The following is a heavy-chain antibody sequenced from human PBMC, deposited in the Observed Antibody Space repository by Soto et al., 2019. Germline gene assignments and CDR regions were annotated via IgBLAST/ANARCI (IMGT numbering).Heavy chain of an antibody. V-gene: IGHV4-4*02. CDR3: ARARSYGSGIKWFDP. J-gene: IGHJ5*02. D-gene: IGHD3-10*01. CDR2: IYHSGST. CDR1: SGXISSSNW. Sequence: SETLSLTCAVSSGXISSSNWWSWVRQPPGKGLEWIGEIYHSGSTNYNPTLKSRVNISVDTSKNQFSLKLSSVTAADTAVYYCARARSYGSGIKWFDPWGQGTQVTVSS.